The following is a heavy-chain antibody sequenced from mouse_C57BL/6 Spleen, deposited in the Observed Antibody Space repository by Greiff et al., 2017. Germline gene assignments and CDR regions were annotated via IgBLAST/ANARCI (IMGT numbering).Heavy chain of an antibody. J-gene: IGHJ1*03. D-gene: IGHD2-4*01. V-gene: IGHV1-22*01. CDR3: ASSYDYNRYFDV. CDR2: INPNNGGT. CDR1: GYTFTDYN. Sequence: EVPLQQSGPELVKPGASVKMSCKASGYTFTDYNMHWVKQSHGKSLEWMGFINPNNGGTSYNQQFTGKATLTVNKSSSTAYMELRCLTSEDSAVYYCASSYDYNRYFDVWGTGTTVTVSS.